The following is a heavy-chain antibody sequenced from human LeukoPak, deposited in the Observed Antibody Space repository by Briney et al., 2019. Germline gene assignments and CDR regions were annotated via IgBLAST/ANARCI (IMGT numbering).Heavy chain of an antibody. V-gene: IGHV4-59*01. J-gene: IGHJ3*02. CDR2: IYYSGST. CDR1: GGSISSYY. D-gene: IGHD3-22*01. CDR3: ARERGDYYDSSGYPSGAFDI. Sequence: LETLSLTCTVSGGSISSYYWSWIRQPPGKGLEWIGYIYYSGSTNYNPSLKSRVTISVDTSKNQFSLKLSSVTAADTAVYYCARERGDYYDSSGYPSGAFDIWGQGTMVTVSS.